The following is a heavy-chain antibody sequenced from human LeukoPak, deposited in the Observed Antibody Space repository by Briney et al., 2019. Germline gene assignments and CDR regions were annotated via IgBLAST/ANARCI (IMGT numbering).Heavy chain of an antibody. J-gene: IGHJ6*03. CDR1: GYTFTSYD. V-gene: IGHV1-8*01. CDR3: AKLGGQEVHNYYVGV. D-gene: IGHD3-16*01. CDR2: MNPNSGNT. Sequence: GASVKVSCKASGYTFTSYDINWVRQATGQGLEWMGWMNPNSGNTGYAQKFQGRVTMTRNTSISTAYMELSSLRADDTAVYYCAKLGGQEVHNYYVGVCGKGTTVAVSS.